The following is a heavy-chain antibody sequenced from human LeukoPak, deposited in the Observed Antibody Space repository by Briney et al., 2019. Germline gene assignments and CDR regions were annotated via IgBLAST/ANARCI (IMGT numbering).Heavy chain of an antibody. D-gene: IGHD5-24*01. Sequence: PGGSLRLSCSASGFTFSSYAMHWVRQAPGKGLEYVSAISSNGGSTYYADSVKGRFTISRDNAKNSLYLQMNSLRVEDTAVYYCVREAGSSDGYNRPADYYLYYYGMDVWGQGTTVTVSS. V-gene: IGHV3-64*04. CDR1: GFTFSSYA. CDR3: VREAGSSDGYNRPADYYLYYYGMDV. CDR2: ISSNGGST. J-gene: IGHJ6*02.